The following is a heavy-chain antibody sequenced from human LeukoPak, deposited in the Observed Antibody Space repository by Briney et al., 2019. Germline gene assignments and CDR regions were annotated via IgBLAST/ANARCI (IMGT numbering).Heavy chain of an antibody. D-gene: IGHD3-9*01. CDR2: INPSGGST. CDR3: ARPLVALKDYYYGMDV. Sequence: GASVKVSCKASGYTFTSYYMHWVRQAPGQGLEWMGVINPSGGSTSYAQKFQGRVTMTRDTSTSTVYMELSGLRSEDTAVYYCARPLVALKDYYYGMDVWGQGTTVTVSS. J-gene: IGHJ6*02. CDR1: GYTFTSYY. V-gene: IGHV1-46*01.